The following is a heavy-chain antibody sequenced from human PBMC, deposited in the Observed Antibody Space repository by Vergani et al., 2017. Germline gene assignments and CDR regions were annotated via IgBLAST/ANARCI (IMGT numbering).Heavy chain of an antibody. V-gene: IGHV3-33*01. J-gene: IGHJ5*02. D-gene: IGHD1-14*01. Sequence: QVQLVESGGGVVQPGRSLRLSCAASGVTFNQYGMHWVRQAPGKGLEWVAVTWYDGNNKQYADSVKGRFTISRANSKSTMYLQMNSLRDEDTGVYYCARDLRLLYNRFDPWGQGTLVTVSS. CDR1: GVTFNQYG. CDR2: TWYDGNNK. CDR3: ARDLRLLYNRFDP.